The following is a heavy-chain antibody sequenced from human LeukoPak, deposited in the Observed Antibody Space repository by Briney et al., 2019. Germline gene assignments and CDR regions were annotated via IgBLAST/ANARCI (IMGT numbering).Heavy chain of an antibody. CDR2: ISWNSGSI. Sequence: GGSLRLSCAASGFTFDDYAMHWVRQAPGKGLEWVSGISWNSGSIGYADSVKGRFTISRDNAKNSLYLQMNSLRAEDTAVYYCARCRDYDYVWGSYRITYAFDIWGQGTMVTVSS. CDR1: GFTFDDYA. CDR3: ARCRDYDYVWGSYRITYAFDI. J-gene: IGHJ3*02. D-gene: IGHD3-16*02. V-gene: IGHV3-9*01.